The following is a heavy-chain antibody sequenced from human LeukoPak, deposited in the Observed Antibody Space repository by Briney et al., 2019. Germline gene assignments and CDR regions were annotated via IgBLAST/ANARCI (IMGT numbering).Heavy chain of an antibody. Sequence: RASVKVSCKASGYTFTSYGISWVRQAPGQGLEWMGWISAYNGNTNYAQKLQGRVTMTTDTSTSTAYMELRSLRSDDTAVYYCARPRRSIAARGNWFDPWGQGTLVTVSS. J-gene: IGHJ5*02. D-gene: IGHD6-6*01. CDR2: ISAYNGNT. CDR1: GYTFTSYG. CDR3: ARPRRSIAARGNWFDP. V-gene: IGHV1-18*01.